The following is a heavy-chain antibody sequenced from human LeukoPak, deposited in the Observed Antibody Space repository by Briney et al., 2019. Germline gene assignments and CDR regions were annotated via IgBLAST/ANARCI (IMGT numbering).Heavy chain of an antibody. CDR3: ARDNSVGANAWWFDP. CDR1: GYTFTSYG. CDR2: ISAYNGNT. D-gene: IGHD1-26*01. V-gene: IGHV1-18*01. J-gene: IGHJ5*02. Sequence: ASVKVSCKASGYTFTSYGISWVRQAPGQGLEWMGRISAYNGNTNYAQKFQGRVTMTRDMSTSTDYMELSSLRSEDTAIYYCARDNSVGANAWWFDPWGQGTLVTVSS.